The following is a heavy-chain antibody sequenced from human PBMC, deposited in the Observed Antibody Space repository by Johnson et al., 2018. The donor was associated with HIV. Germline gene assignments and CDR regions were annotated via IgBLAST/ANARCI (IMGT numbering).Heavy chain of an antibody. V-gene: IGHV3-13*01. CDR1: GFTSSNYD. Sequence: VQLVESGGGLEQPGGSLRLSCAASGFTSSNYDMHWVRQTTGKGLEWVSAIGPAGDTYYPGSVKGRFTISRENAKNSLYLQMNSLRAGDTAVYYCARSPASRVGDSFAFDMWGQGTMVTVSS. CDR2: IGPAGDT. CDR3: ARSPASRVGDSFAFDM. J-gene: IGHJ3*02. D-gene: IGHD2-21*02.